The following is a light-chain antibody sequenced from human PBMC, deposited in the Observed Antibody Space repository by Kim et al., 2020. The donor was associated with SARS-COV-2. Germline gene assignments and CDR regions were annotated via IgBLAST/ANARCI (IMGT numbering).Light chain of an antibody. CDR3: CSYAGSVV. V-gene: IGLV2-11*01. Sequence: QSALTQPRSVSGSPGQSVPISCTGTSSDVGSYNYVSWYQQHPGKAPKLIIYDVTKRPSGVPDRFSGSKSGNTASLTISGLQAEDEADYYCCSYAGSVVFGGGTQLTVL. CDR2: DVT. CDR1: SSDVGSYNY. J-gene: IGLJ2*01.